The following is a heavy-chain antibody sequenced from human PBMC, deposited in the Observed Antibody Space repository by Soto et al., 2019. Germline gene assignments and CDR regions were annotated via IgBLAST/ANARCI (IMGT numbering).Heavy chain of an antibody. D-gene: IGHD6-19*01. J-gene: IGHJ4*02. CDR2: IYYSGST. CDR3: TGDRNNRVWYKY. CDR1: GGSISSYY. V-gene: IGHV4-59*01. Sequence: PSGTLSLTCTVSGGSISSYYWSWIRQPPGKGLEWIGYIYYSGSTNYNPSLRSRVTISVDTSRNQFSLSLRSVTAADTAVYYCTGDRNNRVWYKYWGQGTLVTVSS.